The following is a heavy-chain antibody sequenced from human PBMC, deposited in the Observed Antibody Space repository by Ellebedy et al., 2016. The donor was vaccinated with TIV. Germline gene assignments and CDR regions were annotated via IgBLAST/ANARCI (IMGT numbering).Heavy chain of an antibody. CDR1: GFTVSSNY. CDR2: IYSGSST. Sequence: GGSLRLXXAASGFTVSSNYMSWVRQAPGKGLEWVSVIYSGSSTYYADSVKGRFTISRDNSKNTLYLQMNSLRAEDTAVYYCARGVTYTMIVVVNWYFDLWGRGTLVTVSS. J-gene: IGHJ2*01. V-gene: IGHV3-53*01. D-gene: IGHD3-22*01. CDR3: ARGVTYTMIVVVNWYFDL.